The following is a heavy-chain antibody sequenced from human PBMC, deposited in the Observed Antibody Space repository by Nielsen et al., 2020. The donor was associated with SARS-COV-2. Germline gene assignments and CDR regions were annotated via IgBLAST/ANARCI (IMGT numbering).Heavy chain of an antibody. V-gene: IGHV3-30*04. D-gene: IGHD2-2*01. J-gene: IGHJ6*02. CDR3: TSGYCSSTSCRLHYYYYYGMDV. Sequence: VRQMPGKGLEWVAVISYDGSNKYYADSVKGRFTISRDNSKNTLYLQMNSLKTEDTAVYYCTSGYCSSTSCRLHYYYYYGMDVWGQGTTVTVSS. CDR2: ISYDGSNK.